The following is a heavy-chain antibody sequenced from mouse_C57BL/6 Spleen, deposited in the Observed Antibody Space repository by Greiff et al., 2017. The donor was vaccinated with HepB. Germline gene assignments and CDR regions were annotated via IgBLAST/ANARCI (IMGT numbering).Heavy chain of an antibody. CDR3: ARFAPVGDYVDY. CDR2: INPSNGGT. V-gene: IGHV1-53*01. Sequence: QVQLQQPGTELVKPGASVKLSCKASGYTFTSYWMHWVKQRPGQGLEWIGNINPSNGGTNYNEKFKSKATLTVEKSSSTAYMQLSSLTSEDSAVYYCARFAPVGDYVDYWGQGTTLTVSS. D-gene: IGHD1-1*02. CDR1: GYTFTSYW. J-gene: IGHJ2*01.